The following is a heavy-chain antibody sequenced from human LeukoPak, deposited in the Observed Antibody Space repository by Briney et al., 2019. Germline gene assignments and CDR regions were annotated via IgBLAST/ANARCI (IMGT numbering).Heavy chain of an antibody. Sequence: GGSLRLSCAASGFTFSSYAMSWVRQAPGKGLEWVSAISGSGGSTYYADSVKGRFTISRDNSKNTLYLQMNSLRAENTAVYYCAKGLLWFGELGPYNWFDPWGQGTLVTVSS. CDR3: AKGLLWFGELGPYNWFDP. D-gene: IGHD3-10*01. J-gene: IGHJ5*02. CDR1: GFTFSSYA. CDR2: ISGSGGST. V-gene: IGHV3-23*01.